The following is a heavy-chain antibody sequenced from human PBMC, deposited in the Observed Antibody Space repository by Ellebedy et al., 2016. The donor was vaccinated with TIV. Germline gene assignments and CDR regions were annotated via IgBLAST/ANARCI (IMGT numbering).Heavy chain of an antibody. J-gene: IGHJ4*02. Sequence: PGGSLRLSCAASEFSFSDYWMTWVRQAPGKGPEWVANINIDGDEQFYVDSVKGRFTISRDNPKKSLYLQMSSLRADDTALYYRARGGGRSRYWRYWGQGTPVTV. CDR2: INIDGDEQ. CDR1: EFSFSDYW. D-gene: IGHD6-13*01. CDR3: ARGGGRSRYWRY. V-gene: IGHV3-7*03.